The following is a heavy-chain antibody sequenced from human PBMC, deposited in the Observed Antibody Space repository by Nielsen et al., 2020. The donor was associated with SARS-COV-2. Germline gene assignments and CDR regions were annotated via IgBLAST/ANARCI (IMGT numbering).Heavy chain of an antibody. CDR2: IYSGGST. J-gene: IGHJ4*02. CDR1: GFTVSSNY. CDR3: ARSAPKGITF. V-gene: IGHV3-53*04. D-gene: IGHD3-16*01. Sequence: GESLKISCAASGFTVSSNYMSWVRQAPGKGPEWVSVIYSGGSTYYADSVKGRFTISRHNSKNTLYLQMNSLRAEDTAVYYCARSAPKGITFGVQGTLVTVSS.